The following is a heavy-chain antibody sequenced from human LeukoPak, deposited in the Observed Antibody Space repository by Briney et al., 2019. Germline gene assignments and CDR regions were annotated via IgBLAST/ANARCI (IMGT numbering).Heavy chain of an antibody. J-gene: IGHJ4*02. CDR2: IHDTGST. CDR3: ATYYDILSGYTFDY. CDR1: GFTFSSYG. V-gene: IGHV4-4*02. D-gene: IGHD3-9*01. Sequence: PGRSLRLSCAASGFTFSSYGMHWVRQPPGKGLEWIGEIHDTGSTNYNPPLKSRVTISLDKSKNQFSLNLNSVTAADTAVYYCATYYDILSGYTFDYWGQGTLVAVSS.